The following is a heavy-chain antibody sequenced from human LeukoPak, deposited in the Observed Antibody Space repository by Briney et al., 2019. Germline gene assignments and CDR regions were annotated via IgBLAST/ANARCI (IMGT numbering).Heavy chain of an antibody. J-gene: IGHJ4*02. Sequence: NPSETLSLTCTVSGGSISSGSYYWSWIRQPAGKGLEWIGRIYTSGSTNYNPSLKSRVTISVDTSKNEFSLKLTSVNAADTAVYYCARDRPGGSSLDYWGQGILVTVSS. D-gene: IGHD6-13*01. V-gene: IGHV4-61*02. CDR1: GGSISSGSYY. CDR3: ARDRPGGSSLDY. CDR2: IYTSGST.